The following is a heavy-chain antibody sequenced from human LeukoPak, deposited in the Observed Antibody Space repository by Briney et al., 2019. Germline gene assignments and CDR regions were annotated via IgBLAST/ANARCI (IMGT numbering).Heavy chain of an antibody. V-gene: IGHV3-48*04. CDR1: GFSFDSHS. D-gene: IGHD3-10*01. J-gene: IGHJ4*02. CDR2: IGSRSSPI. Sequence: GGSLRLSCTASGFSFDSHSMSWVRQAPGKGLEWISSIGSRSSPIYYGDSVRGRFTASRDNAQKSMYLQMDTLGVDDTAVYFCARDLGDGEYFFDFWGQGTLVTVSS. CDR3: ARDLGDGEYFFDF.